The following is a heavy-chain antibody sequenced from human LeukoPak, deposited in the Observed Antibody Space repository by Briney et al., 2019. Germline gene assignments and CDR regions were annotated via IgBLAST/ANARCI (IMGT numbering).Heavy chain of an antibody. CDR2: INQHASEK. J-gene: IGHJ4*02. CDR1: GFTFSTYW. Sequence: GGSLRLSCAASGFTFSTYWMTWVRQAPGKGLEWVATINQHASEKYYVDSVKGRFTIPRDNAKDSLNLQMDSLRAEDTAVYFCARDGGHYGDLDYWGQGTLVTVSS. V-gene: IGHV3-7*01. D-gene: IGHD4-17*01. CDR3: ARDGGHYGDLDY.